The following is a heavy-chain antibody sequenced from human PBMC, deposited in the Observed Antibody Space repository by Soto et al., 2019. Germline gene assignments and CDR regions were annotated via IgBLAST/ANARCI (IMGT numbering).Heavy chain of an antibody. CDR3: TRPPSGSYGDDFDY. D-gene: IGHD1-26*01. CDR1: VFSFSGSA. V-gene: IGHV3-73*01. J-gene: IGHJ4*02. CDR2: IRDKANHYAT. Sequence: PGESLKISCKVSVFSFSGSAMHWVRQASGKGLEWVGHIRDKANHYATAYAASLKGRFIISRDDSQNTAYLQMSSLKADDTAVYYCTRPPSGSYGDDFDYWGQGTLVTVSS.